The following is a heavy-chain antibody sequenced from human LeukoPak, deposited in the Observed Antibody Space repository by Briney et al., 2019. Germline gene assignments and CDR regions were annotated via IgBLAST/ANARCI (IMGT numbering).Heavy chain of an antibody. D-gene: IGHD3-22*01. CDR2: ITGGGGNI. CDR1: GFTFSSYA. J-gene: IGHJ4*02. CDR3: AKSSSGYYPTFDY. Sequence: GGSLRLSCAASGFTFSSYAMSWVRQAPGKGLDWVSTITGGGGNIYYADSVKGRFTISRDNSENTLYLQMNSLRAEDTAVYYCAKSSSGYYPTFDYWDQGTLVTVSS. V-gene: IGHV3-23*01.